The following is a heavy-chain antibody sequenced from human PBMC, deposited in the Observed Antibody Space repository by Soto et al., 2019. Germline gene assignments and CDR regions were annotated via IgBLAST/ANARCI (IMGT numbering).Heavy chain of an antibody. Sequence: ASVKVSCKASGYTFTSYAMHWVRQAPGQGLEWMGIINPSNGSTSYAQKFQGRVTMTRDTSTSTVYMELSSLRSEDTAVYYCGTPMMTLVSSYAFDIWGQGTMVTVSS. CDR3: GTPMMTLVSSYAFDI. CDR1: GYTFTSYA. D-gene: IGHD3-10*01. J-gene: IGHJ3*02. V-gene: IGHV1-46*03. CDR2: INPSNGST.